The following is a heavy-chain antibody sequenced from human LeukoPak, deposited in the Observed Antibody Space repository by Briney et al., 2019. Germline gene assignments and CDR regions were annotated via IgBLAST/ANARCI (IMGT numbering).Heavy chain of an antibody. CDR2: ISGSGGST. CDR1: VYTFSIYA. Sequence: GGSLRLSCAASVYTFSIYAMSSGRQAPGKGLEWVSAISGSGGSTYYADSVKGRFTIYRAHSKNTLYLQMTSFSSEGTAVYYCAKDTTYSSGWYSYWGQGTLVTVSS. CDR3: AKDTTYSSGWYSY. D-gene: IGHD6-19*01. V-gene: IGHV3-23*01. J-gene: IGHJ4*02.